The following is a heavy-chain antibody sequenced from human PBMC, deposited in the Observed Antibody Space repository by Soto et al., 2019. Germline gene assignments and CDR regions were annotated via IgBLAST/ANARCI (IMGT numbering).Heavy chain of an antibody. CDR1: GFTFSSYA. Sequence: QVQLVESGGGVVQPGRSLRLSCAASGFTFSSYAMHWVHQAPGKGLEWVAVISYDGSNKYYADSVKGRFTISRDNSKNTLYLQMNSLRAEDTAVYYCAREGRLRYCSSTSCSGFDYWGQGTLVTVSS. J-gene: IGHJ4*02. CDR2: ISYDGSNK. V-gene: IGHV3-30-3*01. CDR3: AREGRLRYCSSTSCSGFDY. D-gene: IGHD2-2*01.